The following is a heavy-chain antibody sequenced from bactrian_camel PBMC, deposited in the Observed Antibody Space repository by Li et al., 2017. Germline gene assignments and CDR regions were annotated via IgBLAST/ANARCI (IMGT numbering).Heavy chain of an antibody. CDR3: AADPQLAGWTKQCGGRADEYRS. D-gene: IGHD1*01. Sequence: VQLVESGGGSVQAGGSLRLSCVASGYTDPETRYCMGWFRQAPGKEREGVAAIYTGDGPTYYAESVKGRFTISQNGAKDIVYLQMDNLKPEDTAMYFCAADPQLAGWTKQCGGRADEYRSWGQGTQVTVS. J-gene: IGHJ4*01. CDR2: IYTGDGPT. CDR1: GYTDPETRYC. V-gene: IGHV3S31*01.